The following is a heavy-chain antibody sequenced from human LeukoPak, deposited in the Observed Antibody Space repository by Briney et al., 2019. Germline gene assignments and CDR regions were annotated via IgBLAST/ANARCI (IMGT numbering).Heavy chain of an antibody. D-gene: IGHD1-26*01. Sequence: GPLRLSCAASGFTFSTYWMSWLRQAPGKGLEWVANIKPDGREKYYVDSVKGRFTISRDNVKNSLFPQMNSLRAEDTAVYYCARDLVGASYYWGQGTLVTVSS. J-gene: IGHJ4*02. CDR1: GFTFSTYW. CDR3: ARDLVGASYY. V-gene: IGHV3-7*01. CDR2: IKPDGREK.